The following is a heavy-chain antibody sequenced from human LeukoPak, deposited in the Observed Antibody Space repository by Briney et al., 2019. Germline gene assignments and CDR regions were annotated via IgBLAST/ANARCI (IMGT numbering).Heavy chain of an antibody. D-gene: IGHD6-19*01. J-gene: IGHJ4*02. CDR1: GFRFSNYW. CDR3: ARAREITVSGTDYFDY. CDR2: IKHDGSGP. Sequence: GGPLRLSCAVSGFRFSNYWMTWVRQAPGKGLEWVANIKHDGSGPSYLDSVKGRFTISRDNARYSLSLQMSSLRAEDTAVYYCARAREITVSGTDYFDYWGQGALVTVSS. V-gene: IGHV3-7*01.